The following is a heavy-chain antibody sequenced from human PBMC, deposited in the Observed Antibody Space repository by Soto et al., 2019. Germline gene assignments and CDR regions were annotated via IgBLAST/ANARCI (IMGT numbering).Heavy chain of an antibody. CDR1: GFTFSNAW. CDR2: IKSKTDGGTT. CDR3: TTDFESLSTRHTRIYYFDC. V-gene: IGHV3-15*01. Sequence: EVQLVESGGGLVKPGGSLRLSCAASGFTFSNAWMSWVRQAPGKGLEWVGRIKSKTDGGTTDYAAPVKGRFTISRDDSKNTLYLQMNSLKTEDTAVYCCTTDFESLSTRHTRIYYFDCWGQGTLVTVSS. J-gene: IGHJ4*02.